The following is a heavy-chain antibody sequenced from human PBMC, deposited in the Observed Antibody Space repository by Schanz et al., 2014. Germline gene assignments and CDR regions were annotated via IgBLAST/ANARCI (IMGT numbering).Heavy chain of an antibody. J-gene: IGHJ4*02. CDR2: IEFSGGTT. V-gene: IGHV3-23*01. CDR1: GFNFKAYA. Sequence: EAQLLESGGGLVQPGGSLRLSCAASGFNFKAYAMSWVRQAPGKGLEWVSGIEFSGGTTYYADSVKGRFTISRDNARNSLYLQLNSLRVEDSGVYFCAQTRGTFMVPIDNWCQGVRVIVSS. CDR3: AQTRGTFMVPIDN. D-gene: IGHD3-3*02.